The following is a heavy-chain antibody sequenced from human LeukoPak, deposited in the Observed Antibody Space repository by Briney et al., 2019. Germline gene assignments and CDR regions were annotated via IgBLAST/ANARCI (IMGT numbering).Heavy chain of an antibody. V-gene: IGHV4-59*01. CDR2: IYYSGST. Sequence: SETLSLTCTVSGGSISTYYWSWIRQPPGKGLEWIGYIYYSGSTNYNPSLKSRVTISIATAKNQCSLNLSSVTAADTAVYYCARSERYSSGWYFYFDYWGQGTLVTVSS. J-gene: IGHJ4*02. D-gene: IGHD6-19*01. CDR3: ARSERYSSGWYFYFDY. CDR1: GGSISTYY.